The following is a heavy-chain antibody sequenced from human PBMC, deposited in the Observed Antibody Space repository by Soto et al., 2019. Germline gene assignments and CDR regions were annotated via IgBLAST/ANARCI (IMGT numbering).Heavy chain of an antibody. CDR3: ARDLQADY. J-gene: IGHJ4*02. CDR2: INAGNGNT. V-gene: IGHV1-3*01. Sequence: QVQLVQSGAEVKKPGASVKVSCKASVYNFTSYAMHWVRQAPGQRLECMGWINAGNGNTKYSQKFQVRVTITRDTSACTAHMELSSLRSEDTAVYYCARDLQADYWGQGTLVTVSS. CDR1: VYNFTSYA.